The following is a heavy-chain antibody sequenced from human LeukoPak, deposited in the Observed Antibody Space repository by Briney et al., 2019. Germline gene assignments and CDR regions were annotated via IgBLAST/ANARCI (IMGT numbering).Heavy chain of an antibody. J-gene: IGHJ1*01. Sequence: SVKVSCKASGGTFSSYAISWVRQAPGQGLEWMGGIIPIFGTANYAQKFQGRVTITTDESTSTAYMELSSLRSEDTAVYYCASDPLDSSGYYPAEYFQHWGRAPWSPSPQ. CDR1: GGTFSSYA. CDR3: ASDPLDSSGYYPAEYFQH. CDR2: IIPIFGTA. D-gene: IGHD3-22*01. V-gene: IGHV1-69*05.